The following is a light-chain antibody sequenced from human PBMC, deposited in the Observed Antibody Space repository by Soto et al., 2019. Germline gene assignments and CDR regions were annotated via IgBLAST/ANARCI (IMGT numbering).Light chain of an antibody. CDR1: SSDVGGYNY. Sequence: QSVLTQPASVSGSPGQSITISCTGTSSDVGGYNYVSWYQQHPGKAPKLMIYEVSNRPSGVSNRFSGSKSGNTASLTISGLQAEDEADYYVSSYTSISTPDVVFGGGTKVTVL. J-gene: IGLJ2*01. CDR2: EVS. CDR3: SSYTSISTPDVV. V-gene: IGLV2-14*01.